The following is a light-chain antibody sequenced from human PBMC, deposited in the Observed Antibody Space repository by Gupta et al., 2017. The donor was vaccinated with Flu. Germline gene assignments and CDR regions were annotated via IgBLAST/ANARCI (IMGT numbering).Light chain of an antibody. CDR1: NFNIGSNY. Sequence: QSALTQPPSASGTPGQRVTISCSGGNFNIGSNYVHWYQQLPGTAPKLLIYRDNQRPSGVPDRFSGSKSGTSASLTISGLRSEDEGDYYCAGWGGSLSGHWVFGGGTKVTVL. CDR2: RDN. V-gene: IGLV1-47*01. J-gene: IGLJ3*02. CDR3: AGWGGSLSGHWV.